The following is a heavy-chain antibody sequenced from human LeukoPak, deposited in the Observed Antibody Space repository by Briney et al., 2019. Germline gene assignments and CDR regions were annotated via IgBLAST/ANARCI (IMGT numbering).Heavy chain of an antibody. V-gene: IGHV4-59*08. Sequence: SSETLSLTCTVSDGSISSYYWSWIRQPPGKGLEWIGYIYYSGSTNYNPSLKSRVTISVDTSKNQFSLKLSSVTAADTAVYYCARQRYYDSSGYYYRSDLFDYWGQGTLVTVSS. CDR1: DGSISSYY. CDR2: IYYSGST. CDR3: ARQRYYDSSGYYYRSDLFDY. J-gene: IGHJ4*02. D-gene: IGHD3-22*01.